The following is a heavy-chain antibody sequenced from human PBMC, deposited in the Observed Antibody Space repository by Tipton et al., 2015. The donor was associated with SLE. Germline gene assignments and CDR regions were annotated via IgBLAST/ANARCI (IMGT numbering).Heavy chain of an antibody. CDR2: IKEDGSEK. CDR1: GFTFSSSW. J-gene: IGHJ4*02. Sequence: GSLRPSCAASGFTFSSSWMNWVRLAPGKGLEWVANIKEDGSEKHYVDSVKDRLTISRDNAKNSLYLQMNSLRDEDTAVYYCARGKYYFDYWGQGALVTVSS. CDR3: ARGKYYFDY. V-gene: IGHV3-7*01. D-gene: IGHD2/OR15-2a*01.